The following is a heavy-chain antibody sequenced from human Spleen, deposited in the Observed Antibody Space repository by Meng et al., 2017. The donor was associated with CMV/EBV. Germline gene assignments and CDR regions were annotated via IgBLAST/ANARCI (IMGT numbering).Heavy chain of an antibody. V-gene: IGHV3-74*01. CDR3: ARDLSGSRDY. CDR1: GFTLINYW. D-gene: IGHD1-26*01. Sequence: EVHVVVSGGGLIQPGGSLSLSCEDSGFTLINYWMHWVRQVPGEGLVWVSRINEDGRITSYADSVKGRFTISRDNARNTLYLQMNSLRADDSAVYYCARDLSGSRDYWGRGTLVTVSS. CDR2: INEDGRIT. J-gene: IGHJ4*02.